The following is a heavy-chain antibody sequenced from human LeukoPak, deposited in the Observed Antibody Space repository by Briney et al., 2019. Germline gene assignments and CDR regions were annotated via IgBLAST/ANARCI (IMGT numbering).Heavy chain of an antibody. J-gene: IGHJ3*02. V-gene: IGHV4-39*01. CDR3: ASPAIAYYYDSSGNLIPDDAFDI. D-gene: IGHD3-22*01. CDR1: GGSLSSSSYY. CDR2: IYISGST. Sequence: PSETLSLTCTVSGGSLSSSSYYWGWIRQPPGKGLEWLGCIYISGSTYYNPSLKSRVTISVDTSKNQSSLKLSSVTAADTAVYYWASPAIAYYYDSSGNLIPDDAFDIWGQGTMVTVSS.